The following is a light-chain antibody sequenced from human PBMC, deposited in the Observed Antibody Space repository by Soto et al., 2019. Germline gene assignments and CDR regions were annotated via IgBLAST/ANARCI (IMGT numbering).Light chain of an antibody. V-gene: IGLV1-40*01. Sequence: QSVLTQPPSVSGAPGQRVTISCTGISSNIGAGYDVHWYQQLLGTAPKLLIYGNNNRPSGVPDRFSGSKSGTSASLAITGLQAEDEADYYCQSYDSSLSGWVFGGGTQLTVL. CDR2: GNN. CDR1: SSNIGAGYD. CDR3: QSYDSSLSGWV. J-gene: IGLJ3*02.